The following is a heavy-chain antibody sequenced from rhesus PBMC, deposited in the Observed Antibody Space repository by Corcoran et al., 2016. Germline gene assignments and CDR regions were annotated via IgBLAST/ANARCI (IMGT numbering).Heavy chain of an antibody. D-gene: IGHD6-25*01. V-gene: IGHV4-76*01. CDR2: IYGSSGST. CDR1: GYSISSGYD. CDR3: ARDGGYSGSVGY. J-gene: IGHJ4*01. Sequence: QVQLQESGPGVVKPSETLSLTCAVSGYSISSGYDWSWIRQPPGKGLEWIGYIYGSSGSTNYNPSLKNRVTILKDTSKNQFSLKLSSVTAADTAVYYCARDGGYSGSVGYWGQGVLVTVSS.